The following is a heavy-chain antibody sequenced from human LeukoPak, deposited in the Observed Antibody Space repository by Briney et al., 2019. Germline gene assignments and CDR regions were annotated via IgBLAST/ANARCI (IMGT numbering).Heavy chain of an antibody. D-gene: IGHD3-10*01. V-gene: IGHV4-38-2*02. Sequence: SETLSLTCTVSGYSISSGYYWGWIRQPPGKGLEWIGSIYHSGSTYYNPSLKSRVTISVDTSKNQFSPKLSSVTAADTAVYYCARDRGRGYYYYYMDVWGKGTTVTVSS. CDR1: GYSISSGYY. J-gene: IGHJ6*03. CDR2: IYHSGST. CDR3: ARDRGRGYYYYYMDV.